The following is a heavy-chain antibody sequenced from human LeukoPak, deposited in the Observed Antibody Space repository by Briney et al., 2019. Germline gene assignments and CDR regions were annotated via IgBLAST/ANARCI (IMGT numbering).Heavy chain of an antibody. V-gene: IGHV3-23*01. CDR2: ISGSGGST. Sequence: GGSLRLSCAASGFTFSSYAMSWVRQAPGKGLEWVSAISGSGGSTYYADSVKGRFTISRDNSKNTLYLQMNSLRVEDTAVYYCAKDWVSGLPNYYFDYWGQGTLVTVSS. D-gene: IGHD5-12*01. CDR3: AKDWVSGLPNYYFDY. CDR1: GFTFSSYA. J-gene: IGHJ4*02.